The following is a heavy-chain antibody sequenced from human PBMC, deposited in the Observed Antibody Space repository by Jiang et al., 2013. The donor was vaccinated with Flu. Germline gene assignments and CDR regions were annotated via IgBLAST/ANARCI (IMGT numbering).Heavy chain of an antibody. CDR3: ARGNCSGGSCHFDY. CDR2: INHSGST. CDR1: GGSFSGYY. V-gene: IGHV4-34*01. D-gene: IGHD2-15*01. J-gene: IGHJ4*02. Sequence: LKPSETLSLTCAVYGGSFSGYYWSWIRQPPGKGLEWIGEINHSGSTNYNPSLKSRVTISVDTSKNQFSLKLSSVTAADTAVYYCARGNCSGGSCHFDYWGQGTLVTVSS.